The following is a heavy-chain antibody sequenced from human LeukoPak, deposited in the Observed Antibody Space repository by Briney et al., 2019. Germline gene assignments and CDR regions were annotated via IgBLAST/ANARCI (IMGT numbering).Heavy chain of an antibody. CDR2: IYSGGST. J-gene: IGHJ6*03. CDR1: GFTVSSNY. CDR3: ASGLDIVVVPAAPYYYYMDV. V-gene: IGHV3-53*01. Sequence: GGSLRLSCAASGFTVSSNYMSWVRQAPGKGLEWVSVIYSGGSTYYADSVQGRFTVSRDNSKNTLYLQMNSLRAEDTAVYYCASGLDIVVVPAAPYYYYMDVWGKGTTVTVSS. D-gene: IGHD2-2*01.